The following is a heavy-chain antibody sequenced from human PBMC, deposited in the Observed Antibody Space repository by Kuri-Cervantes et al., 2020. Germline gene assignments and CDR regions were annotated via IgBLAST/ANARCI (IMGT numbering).Heavy chain of an antibody. V-gene: IGHV3-11*06. CDR2: ISSSSSYI. J-gene: IGHJ4*02. Sequence: GGSLRLSCAASGFTFSDYYMSWIRQAPGKGLEWVSYISSSSSYIYYADSVKGRFTISRDNAKNSLYLQMNSLRAEDTAVYYCARDIGIAVAGTAFDYWGQGTLVTVSS. D-gene: IGHD6-19*01. CDR3: ARDIGIAVAGTAFDY. CDR1: GFTFSDYY.